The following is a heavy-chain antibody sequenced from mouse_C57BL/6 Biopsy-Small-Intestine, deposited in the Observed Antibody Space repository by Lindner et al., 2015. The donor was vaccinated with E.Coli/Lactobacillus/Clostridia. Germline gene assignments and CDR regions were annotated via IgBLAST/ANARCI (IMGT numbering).Heavy chain of an antibody. CDR2: IYPGGGYT. Sequence: VQLQESGAELVRPGTSVKMSCKASGYTFTNYWIGWAKQRPGHGLEWIGDIYPGGGYTNYNEKFKGKATLTADKSSSTAYMQFSSLTSEDSAIYYCARIERGFTTIVAHYAMDYWGQGTSVTVSS. CDR3: ARIERGFTTIVAHYAMDY. V-gene: IGHV1-63*01. J-gene: IGHJ4*01. D-gene: IGHD1-1*01. CDR1: GYTFTNYW.